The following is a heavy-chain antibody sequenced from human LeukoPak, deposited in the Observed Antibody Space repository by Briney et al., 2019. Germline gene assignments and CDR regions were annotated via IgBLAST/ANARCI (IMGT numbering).Heavy chain of an antibody. CDR2: IQQDGSEK. J-gene: IGHJ3*02. CDR1: GFIFRNYW. CDR3: AGSWGYRALDI. Sequence: GGSLRPSCAASGFIFRNYWMSWVRQAPGKGLEWVANIQQDGSEKSYVDSVKGRFTISRDNARSSLYLQMDSLRAEDTALYYCAGSWGYRALDIWGQGTMVTVSS. V-gene: IGHV3-7*01. D-gene: IGHD3-16*01.